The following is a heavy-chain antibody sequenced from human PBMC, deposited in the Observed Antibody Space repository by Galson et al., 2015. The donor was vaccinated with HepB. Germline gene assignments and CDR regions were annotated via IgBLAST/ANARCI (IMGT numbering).Heavy chain of an antibody. D-gene: IGHD2-2*01. CDR2: IYAGGFT. Sequence: SLRLSCAASGFNVGSSYMSWVRQAPGKGLEWVSVIYAGGFTYYEDTVQGRFTISRDNSKNTLYLQMNTLRAEDTAVYYCTRGDHSGYCTTTPCYQWGQGTLVAVSS. V-gene: IGHV3-53*01. CDR3: TRGDHSGYCTTTPCYQ. J-gene: IGHJ1*01. CDR1: GFNVGSSY.